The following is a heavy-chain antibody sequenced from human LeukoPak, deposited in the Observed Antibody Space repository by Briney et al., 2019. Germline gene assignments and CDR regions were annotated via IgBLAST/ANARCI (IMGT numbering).Heavy chain of an antibody. Sequence: PGGSLRLSCAASGFTFSSYSMNWVRQAPGKGLEWVSSISSSSSCIYYADSVKGRFTISRDNAKNSLYLQMNSLRAEDTAVYYCARRVVPAAMSDYWGQGTLVTVSS. CDR3: ARRVVPAAMSDY. CDR1: GFTFSSYS. D-gene: IGHD2-2*01. V-gene: IGHV3-21*01. J-gene: IGHJ4*02. CDR2: ISSSSSCI.